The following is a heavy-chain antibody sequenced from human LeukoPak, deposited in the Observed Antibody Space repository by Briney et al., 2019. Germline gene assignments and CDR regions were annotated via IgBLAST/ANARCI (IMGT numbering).Heavy chain of an antibody. V-gene: IGHV7-4-1*02. CDR1: GYTFTTYV. CDR2: INTYTRNP. Sequence: GAAVKVSCKASGYTFTTYVLNWVRQAPGQGFEWMGFINTYTRNPTYAQGFTGRFVFSLDTSVSTAYLQISNLKAEDTAVYYCARGGLRGGFDPWGQGTLVTVSS. J-gene: IGHJ5*02. D-gene: IGHD5-12*01. CDR3: ARGGLRGGFDP.